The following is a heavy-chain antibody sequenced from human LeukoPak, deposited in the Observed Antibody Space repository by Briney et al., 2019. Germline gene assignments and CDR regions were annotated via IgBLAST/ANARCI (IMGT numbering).Heavy chain of an antibody. CDR2: IYTSGST. V-gene: IGHV4-61*02. CDR3: ARETRMDLFDY. J-gene: IGHJ4*02. Sequence: SETLSLTCTVSGGSISSGSYYWSWIRQPAGKGLEWIGRIYTSGSTNYNPSLKSRVTISVDTSKNQFSLKLSSVTAADTAVYYCARETRMDLFDYWGQGTLVTVSS. D-gene: IGHD2-15*01. CDR1: GGSISSGSYY.